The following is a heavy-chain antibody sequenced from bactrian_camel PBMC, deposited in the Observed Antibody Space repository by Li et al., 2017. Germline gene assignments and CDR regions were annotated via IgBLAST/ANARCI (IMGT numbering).Heavy chain of an antibody. CDR2: ITSDGVA. CDR3: ATGEHSVAVGTPCPGYGY. CDR1: GYIPSSRYC. D-gene: IGHD3*01. J-gene: IGHJ4*01. Sequence: HVQLVESGGGSVQAGGSLRLSCAASGYIPSSRYCMGWYRQPPGNDCELVSTITSDGVAFYAEFAKGRFAISRDNAKNTLYLQMDSLSQADTAVYYCATGEHSVAVGTPCPGYGYWGQGTQVTVS. V-gene: IGHV3S53*01.